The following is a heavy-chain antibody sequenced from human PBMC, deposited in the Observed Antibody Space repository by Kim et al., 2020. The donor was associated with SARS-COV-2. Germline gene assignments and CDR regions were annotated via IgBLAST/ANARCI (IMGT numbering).Heavy chain of an antibody. D-gene: IGHD6-13*01. V-gene: IGHV1-2*02. Sequence: AQKFQGRVTMTRDTSISTAYMELSRLRSDDTAVYYCAREGGQQLVRTFDPWGQGTLVTVSS. J-gene: IGHJ5*02. CDR3: AREGGQQLVRTFDP.